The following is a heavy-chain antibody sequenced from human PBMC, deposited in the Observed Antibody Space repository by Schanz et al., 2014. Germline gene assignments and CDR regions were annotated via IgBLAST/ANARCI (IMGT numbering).Heavy chain of an antibody. CDR2: ISGSGGST. D-gene: IGHD3-10*01. J-gene: IGHJ3*02. V-gene: IGHV3-23*04. Sequence: VQLVESGGGLVQPGGSLRLSCAASGFTFSNYWMHWVRQAPGKGLEWVSAISGSGGSTYYADSVKGRFTISSDSSKNTLYLQMNSLRPEDTAVYYCAKGRFGELSAIDIWGQGTMVTVSS. CDR3: AKGRFGELSAIDI. CDR1: GFTFSNYW.